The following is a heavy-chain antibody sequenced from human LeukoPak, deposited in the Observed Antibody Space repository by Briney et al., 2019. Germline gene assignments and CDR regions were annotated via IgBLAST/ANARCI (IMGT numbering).Heavy chain of an antibody. CDR3: ARESRGVLNYFDY. D-gene: IGHD3-22*01. CDR1: GYTFTGYY. Sequence: ASVKVSCKASGYTFTGYYMHWVRQAPGQGPEWMGWINPDSGGPNYAQKFQGRVTMTRDTSVSTAYMELDRLRSDDTAVYYCARESRGVLNYFDYWGQGTMVTVSS. J-gene: IGHJ4*02. V-gene: IGHV1-2*02. CDR2: INPDSGGP.